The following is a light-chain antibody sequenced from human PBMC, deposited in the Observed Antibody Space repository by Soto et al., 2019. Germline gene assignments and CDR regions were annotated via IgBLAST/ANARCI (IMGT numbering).Light chain of an antibody. V-gene: IGKV3-15*01. J-gene: IGKJ4*01. CDR3: QQYNKWPLT. Sequence: EIVMTQSPATLSVSPGERATLSCRASQSVSNNLAWYQQKPGQAPRLLSYEKSTRATGIPDRFSGSGSGTEFNLTISSLQSEDFAVYSCQQYNKWPLTFGGGTKVEIK. CDR1: QSVSNN. CDR2: EKS.